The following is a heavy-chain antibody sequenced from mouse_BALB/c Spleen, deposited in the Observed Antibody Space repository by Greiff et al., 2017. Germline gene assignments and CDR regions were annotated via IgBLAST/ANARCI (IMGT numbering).Heavy chain of an antibody. CDR2: ISTYYGDA. CDR3: ARSSYRYYAMDY. J-gene: IGHJ4*01. V-gene: IGHV1S137*01. Sequence: VKLMESGAELVRPGVSVKISCKGSGYTFTDYAMHWVKQSHAKSLEWIGVISTYYGDASYNQKFKGKATMTVDKSSSTAYMELARLTSEDSAIYYCARSSYRYYAMDYWGQGTSVTVSS. CDR1: GYTFTDYA. D-gene: IGHD2-14*01.